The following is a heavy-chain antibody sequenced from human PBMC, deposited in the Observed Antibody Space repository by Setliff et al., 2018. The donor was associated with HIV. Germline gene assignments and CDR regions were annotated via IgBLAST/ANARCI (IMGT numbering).Heavy chain of an antibody. J-gene: IGHJ3*02. D-gene: IGHD1-1*01. Sequence: KTSETLSLTCAVSDYSISTNEWRGWIRQPPGKGLGWIGYISNSGKTYYNPSLNSRVTLSADTSKNQLSLRLSSVTAVDTGVYYCAKTVPHGTAQDAFDIWGQGTMVTVSS. CDR1: DYSISTNEW. CDR3: AKTVPHGTAQDAFDI. V-gene: IGHV4-28*01. CDR2: ISNSGKT.